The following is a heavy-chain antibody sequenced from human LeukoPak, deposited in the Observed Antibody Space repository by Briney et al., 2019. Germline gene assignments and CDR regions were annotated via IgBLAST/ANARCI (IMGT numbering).Heavy chain of an antibody. D-gene: IGHD4-23*01. J-gene: IGHJ4*02. CDR1: GGSFSGYY. CDR3: ARLRWSRSLFDY. Sequence: SETLSLTCAVYGGSFSGYYWSWIRQPPGKGLEWIGEINHSGSTYYNPSLKSRVTISVDTSKNQFSLKLSSVTAADTAVYYCARLRWSRSLFDYWGQGTLVTVSS. V-gene: IGHV4-34*01. CDR2: INHSGST.